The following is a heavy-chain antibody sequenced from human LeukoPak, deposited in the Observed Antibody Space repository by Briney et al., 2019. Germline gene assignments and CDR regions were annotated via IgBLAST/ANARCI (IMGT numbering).Heavy chain of an antibody. CDR2: ISGSGGST. D-gene: IGHD2-15*01. J-gene: IGHJ4*02. CDR3: ATTKVAYYFDY. Sequence: GGSLRLSCAASGFTFSSYGMHWVRQAPGKGLEWVSAISGSGGSTYYADSVKGRFTISRDNSKNTLYLQMNSLRAEDTAVYYCATTKVAYYFDYWGQGTLVTVSS. CDR1: GFTFSSYG. V-gene: IGHV3-23*01.